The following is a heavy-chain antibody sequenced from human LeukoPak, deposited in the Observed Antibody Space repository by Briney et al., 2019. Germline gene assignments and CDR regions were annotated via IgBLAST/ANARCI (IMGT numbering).Heavy chain of an antibody. CDR3: VRDGGVSGYDLLDY. Sequence: GGSLRLSCAASGFTFSNYWMTWVRQAPGKGLEWVAHINQDGSEEHYMDSAKARFTISRDNAKNSLSLQMNSLRAEDTAVYYCVRDGGVSGYDLLDYWGQGTLVTVAS. V-gene: IGHV3-7*01. J-gene: IGHJ4*02. CDR1: GFTFSNYW. D-gene: IGHD5-12*01. CDR2: INQDGSEE.